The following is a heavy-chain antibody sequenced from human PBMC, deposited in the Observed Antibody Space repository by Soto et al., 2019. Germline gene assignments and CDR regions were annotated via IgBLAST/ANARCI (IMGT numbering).Heavy chain of an antibody. D-gene: IGHD3-16*02. CDR2: INAGNGNT. Sequence: ASVKVSCQGSGYTFTSYATHWVRQAPGQRLEWMGWINAGNGNTKYSQKFQGRVTITRDTSASTAYMELSSLRSEDTAVYYCARVDDYVWGSYQLDYWGQGTLVTVSS. V-gene: IGHV1-3*01. CDR3: ARVDDYVWGSYQLDY. CDR1: GYTFTSYA. J-gene: IGHJ4*02.